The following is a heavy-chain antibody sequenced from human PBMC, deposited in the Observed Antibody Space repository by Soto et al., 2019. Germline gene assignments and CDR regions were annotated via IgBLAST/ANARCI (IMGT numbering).Heavy chain of an antibody. J-gene: IGHJ5*02. CDR1: GYSFTSSW. V-gene: IGHV5-10-1*01. D-gene: IGHD3-16*02. Sequence: PRETFKNSCDGSGYSFTSSWISWVRQLPGKGLELMGRIDPNDSYTNYSAAFQGHVTFSADKSISTAFLQWSSLKASDTAMYFCARHAVITSGGIIVSNWFDPWGQGTPVTVSS. CDR2: IDPNDSYT. CDR3: ARHAVITSGGIIVSNWFDP.